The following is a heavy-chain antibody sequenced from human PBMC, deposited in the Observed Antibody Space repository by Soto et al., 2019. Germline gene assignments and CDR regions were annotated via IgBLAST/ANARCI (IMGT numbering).Heavy chain of an antibody. J-gene: IGHJ4*02. CDR1: GGSISSSGYF. Sequence: QLQLQESGPGLVKPSETLSLTCTVSGGSISSSGYFWAWIRQPPGKALESIGSVSSSGNTYYNPCLPSRVTISLDTSQNQFSLNLNSVTAADTAVYSCARRGKAAARHFDYWGQGILVTVSS. V-gene: IGHV4-39*01. CDR2: VSSSGNT. D-gene: IGHD6-13*01. CDR3: ARRGKAAARHFDY.